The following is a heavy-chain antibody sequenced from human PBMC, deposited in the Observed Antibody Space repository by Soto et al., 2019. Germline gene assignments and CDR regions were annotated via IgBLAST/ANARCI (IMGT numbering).Heavy chain of an antibody. D-gene: IGHD5-12*01. V-gene: IGHV3-33*01. CDR1: GFSFSSYG. J-gene: IGHJ6*02. CDR2: IWYDGSNK. Sequence: GGSLRLSCAASGFSFSSYGMHWVRQAPGKGLEWVAVIWYDGSNKWYADSVKGRFTISRDNSKNTLYLQMNSLRAEDTAVYSCARDRGYSGYDSPRFYYGMDVWGQGTTVTVSS. CDR3: ARDRGYSGYDSPRFYYGMDV.